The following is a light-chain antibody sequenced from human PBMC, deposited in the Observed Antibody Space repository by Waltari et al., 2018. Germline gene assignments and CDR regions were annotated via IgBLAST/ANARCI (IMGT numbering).Light chain of an antibody. J-gene: IGLJ3*02. CDR1: KLGNTS. CDR2: EDS. CDR3: QARGNNDVV. Sequence: ALTQPPSVSVSPGPTATITCSGDKLGNTSVSWYQQPSGQPPLLVIYEDSRRPSGIPGRFSGDNSGNTATLTIGDTQSVDEADYFCQARGNNDVVFGGGTKLTVL. V-gene: IGLV3-1*01.